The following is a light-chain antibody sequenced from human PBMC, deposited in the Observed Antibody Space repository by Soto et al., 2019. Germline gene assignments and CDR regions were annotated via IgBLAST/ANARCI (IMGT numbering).Light chain of an antibody. Sequence: EIVMTQSPATLSVSPGERATLSCRASQSVRSNLAWYQQKPGQAPRLLIYGASSRATGIPDRFSGSGSGTDFTLTISRMAPEDFAVDDCQQYGSPQTFGQGTKVDIK. J-gene: IGKJ1*01. V-gene: IGKV3-20*01. CDR1: QSVRSN. CDR3: QQYGSPQT. CDR2: GAS.